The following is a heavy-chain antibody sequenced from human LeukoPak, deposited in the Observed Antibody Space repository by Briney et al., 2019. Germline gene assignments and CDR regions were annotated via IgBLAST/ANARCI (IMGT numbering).Heavy chain of an antibody. V-gene: IGHV1-8*01. J-gene: IGHJ4*02. CDR3: AKGDERGVWFGGLQQN. CDR2: LNPNSGYT. Sequence: ASVKVSCKTSGYTFTNYEIIWVRQATGQGFEWLGLLNPNSGYTVYAHNFRGIVTMTRDTSINTAYMELSGLTSDDTAVYYCAKGDERGVWFGGLQQNWGQGTLVTVSS. CDR1: GYTFTNYE. D-gene: IGHD3-10*01.